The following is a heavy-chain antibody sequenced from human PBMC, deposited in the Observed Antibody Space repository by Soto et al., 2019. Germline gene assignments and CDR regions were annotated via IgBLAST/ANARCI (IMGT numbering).Heavy chain of an antibody. CDR1: GFTFSSYA. Sequence: EVQLLESGGGLVQPGGSLRLSCAASGFTFSSYAMRWVRQAPGKGLEWVSAISGSGGSTYYADSVKGRFTISRDNSKNTLDLKMNSLRAEATAVYYCARRGSGGSYDCWGPGPLVTVSS. D-gene: IGHD1-26*01. V-gene: IGHV3-23*01. CDR2: ISGSGGST. CDR3: ARRGSGGSYDC. J-gene: IGHJ4*02.